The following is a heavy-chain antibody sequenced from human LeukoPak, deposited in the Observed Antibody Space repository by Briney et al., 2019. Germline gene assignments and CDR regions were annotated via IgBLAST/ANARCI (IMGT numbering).Heavy chain of an antibody. D-gene: IGHD5-18*01. V-gene: IGHV4-59*01. J-gene: IGHJ6*03. CDR2: IDYSESS. CDR1: GRSISRYY. CDR3: AGGYIYGYPYYYMDV. Sequence: PSEPLSLTCTVSGRSISRYYSSWIREPPEEGLEWVGYIDYSESSIYNPSLKSRVTISVDTSKDQFSLKMRPVTASDTALFYFAGGYIYGYPYYYMDVWGKGPTVTIS.